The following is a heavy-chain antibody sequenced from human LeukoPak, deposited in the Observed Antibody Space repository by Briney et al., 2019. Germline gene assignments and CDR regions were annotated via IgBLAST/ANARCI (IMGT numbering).Heavy chain of an antibody. CDR2: IYYSGST. D-gene: IGHD1-26*01. CDR1: GGSISSSSYY. Sequence: ASETLSLTCTVSGGSISSSSYYWGWIRQPPGKGLEWIGYIYYSGSTNYNPSLKSRVTISVDTSKNQFSLKLSSVTAADTAVYYCARHELYLNWFDPWGQGTLVTVSS. J-gene: IGHJ5*02. V-gene: IGHV4-61*05. CDR3: ARHELYLNWFDP.